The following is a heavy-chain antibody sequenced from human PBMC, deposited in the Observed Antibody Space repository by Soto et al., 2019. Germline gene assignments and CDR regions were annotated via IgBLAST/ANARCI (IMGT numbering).Heavy chain of an antibody. CDR2: INSDGRTT. V-gene: IGHV3-74*01. CDR1: GFTFSTYW. Sequence: GGSLRLSCAASGFTFSTYWMHWVRQAPGEGLVWVSRINSDGRTTSHADSVKGRFTISRDNAKNTLYLQMSSLRAEDTAVYYCARDPSQSRPAGSLWSGNAGNYYYYMDVWGRGTTVTVSS. D-gene: IGHD3-3*01. J-gene: IGHJ6*03. CDR3: ARDPSQSRPAGSLWSGNAGNYYYYMDV.